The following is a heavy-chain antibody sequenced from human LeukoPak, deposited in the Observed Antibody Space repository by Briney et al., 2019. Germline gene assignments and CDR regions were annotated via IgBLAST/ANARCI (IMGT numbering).Heavy chain of an antibody. V-gene: IGHV3-74*01. CDR3: ARDATPSYSSSWKDDTHY. D-gene: IGHD6-13*01. CDR1: GFTFSSYW. J-gene: IGHJ4*02. CDR2: INSDGSST. Sequence: GGSLRLSCAASGFTFSSYWMHWVRQAPGKGLVWVSRINSDGSSTSYADSVKGRFTISRDNAKNMLYLQMNSLRAEDTAVYYCARDATPSYSSSWKDDTHYWGQGILVTVSS.